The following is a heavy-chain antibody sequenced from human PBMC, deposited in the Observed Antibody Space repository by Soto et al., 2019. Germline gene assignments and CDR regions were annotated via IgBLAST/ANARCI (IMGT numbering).Heavy chain of an antibody. V-gene: IGHV2-5*02. CDR3: AHRQRIIRYFDLGYFDS. CDR2: IYWDDDR. J-gene: IGHJ4*02. CDR1: GFSFISSGEG. Sequence: QITLKESGPTLLKPTQTLTLPCTFSGFSFISSGEGVGWIRQPPGKALEWLALIYWDDDRRYNPSLENRLTIPKDNDRSRMQVFLTLTEVDPADTATYYCAHRQRIIRYFDLGYFDSWGQGAPVTVSS. D-gene: IGHD3-9*01.